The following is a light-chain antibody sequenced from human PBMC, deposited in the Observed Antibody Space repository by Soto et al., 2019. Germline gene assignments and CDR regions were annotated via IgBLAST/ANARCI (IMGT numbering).Light chain of an antibody. CDR3: TSYTTINTYI. Sequence: QSVLTQPASVSASPGQSITISCTGTSSDIGDYDHVSWYQQHPGKAPKLIIYEVINRPSGVSDRFSGSKSGNTASLTISGLQSEDEADYYCTSYTTINTYIFGTGTKVTVL. CDR2: EVI. CDR1: SSDIGDYDH. J-gene: IGLJ1*01. V-gene: IGLV2-14*01.